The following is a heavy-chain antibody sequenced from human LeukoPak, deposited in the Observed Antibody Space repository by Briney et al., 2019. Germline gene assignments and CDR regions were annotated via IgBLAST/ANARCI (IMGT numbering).Heavy chain of an antibody. Sequence: ASETLSLTCAVYGGSFSGYYWGWIRQPPGKGLEWIGEINHSGSTNYNPSLKSRVTISVDTSKNQFSLKLSSVTAADTAVYYCARGCEEMNRNTRAEFDYWGQGTLVTVSS. CDR2: INHSGST. D-gene: IGHD1/OR15-1a*01. J-gene: IGHJ4*02. CDR1: GGSFSGYY. CDR3: ARGCEEMNRNTRAEFDY. V-gene: IGHV4-34*01.